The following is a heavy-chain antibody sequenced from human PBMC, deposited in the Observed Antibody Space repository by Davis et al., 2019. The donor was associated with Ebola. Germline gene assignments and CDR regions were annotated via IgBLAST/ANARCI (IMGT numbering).Heavy chain of an antibody. CDR1: GYTFTSYD. D-gene: IGHD6-19*01. CDR3: ARESSSGWYFDY. Sequence: ASVKVSCKASGYTFTSYDINWVRQATGQGLEWMGWMNPNSGNTGYAQEFQGRVTMTRNTSISTAYMELSSLRSEDTAVYYCARESSSGWYFDYWGQGTLVTVSS. CDR2: MNPNSGNT. V-gene: IGHV1-8*01. J-gene: IGHJ4*02.